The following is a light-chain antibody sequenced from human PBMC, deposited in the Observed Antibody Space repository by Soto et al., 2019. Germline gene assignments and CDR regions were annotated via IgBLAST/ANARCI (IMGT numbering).Light chain of an antibody. V-gene: IGKV3-20*01. Sequence: QAPATLTVPTGERAPLSCRASQSVSRNLAWYPQKPGQAPRLLIYGASGRAAGIPDSFSGRGSRADFTLISSILEPEDAAYYCCQRYGVSPTFGRGTKVDIK. J-gene: IGKJ1*01. CDR3: QRYGVSPT. CDR1: QSVSRN. CDR2: GAS.